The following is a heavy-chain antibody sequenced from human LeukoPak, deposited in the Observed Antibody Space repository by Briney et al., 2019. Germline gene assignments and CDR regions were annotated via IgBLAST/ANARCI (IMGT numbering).Heavy chain of an antibody. Sequence: GWSLRLSCAASGFTFSSYAMHWVRQAPGKGLEGVAVISYDGSKKYYADSVKGRFTISRDNSKNPLYPQMNSLRAEDTAVYSCASPRGTYHYYYMDVWGKGTTVTGSS. CDR1: GFTFSSYA. J-gene: IGHJ6*03. V-gene: IGHV3-30*01. CDR3: ASPRGTYHYYYMDV. D-gene: IGHD3-16*01. CDR2: ISYDGSKK.